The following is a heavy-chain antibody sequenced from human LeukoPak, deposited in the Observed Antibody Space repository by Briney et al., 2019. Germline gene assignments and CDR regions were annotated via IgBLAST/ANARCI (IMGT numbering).Heavy chain of an antibody. D-gene: IGHD3-16*01. J-gene: IGHJ4*02. V-gene: IGHV3-7*01. CDR3: AYTNHLTY. Sequence: TGGSLRLSCAASGFTFSSFGMHWVRQAPGKGREWVANIKYDGSEEYYADSVKGRFTISRDNAKNSLSLQMNYVRAGDTAIYYCAYTNHLTYWGQGTLVTVSS. CDR1: GFTFSSFG. CDR2: IKYDGSEE.